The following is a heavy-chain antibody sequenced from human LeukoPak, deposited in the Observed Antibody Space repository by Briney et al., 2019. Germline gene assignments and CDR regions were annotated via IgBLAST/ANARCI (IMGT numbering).Heavy chain of an antibody. J-gene: IGHJ4*02. CDR1: GGSFSGYY. D-gene: IGHD5-18*01. V-gene: IGHV4-34*01. CDR2: INHSGST. Sequence: SETLSLTCAVYGGSFSGYYWSWIRQPPGKGLEWIGEINHSGSTNYNPSLKSRVTISVDTSKNQFSLKLSSVTAADTAVYYCARHGPDGDYGYGYGGFGYWGQGTLVTVSS. CDR3: ARHGPDGDYGYGYGGFGY.